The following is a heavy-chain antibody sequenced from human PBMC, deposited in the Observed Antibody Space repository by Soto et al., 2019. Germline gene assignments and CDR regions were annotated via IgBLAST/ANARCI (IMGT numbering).Heavy chain of an antibody. Sequence: QVQLVESGGGVVQPGRSLRLSCAASGFDFSTYGMHWVRQAPGKGPEWVAVIWYDGSNKYYADSVRGRFIISRDNSKSTLFLQLNSLRGDDTAVYYCARAVGPFDYGGQGTLVTVSS. J-gene: IGHJ4*02. V-gene: IGHV3-33*01. CDR2: IWYDGSNK. CDR3: ARAVGPFDY. CDR1: GFDFSTYG. D-gene: IGHD1-26*01.